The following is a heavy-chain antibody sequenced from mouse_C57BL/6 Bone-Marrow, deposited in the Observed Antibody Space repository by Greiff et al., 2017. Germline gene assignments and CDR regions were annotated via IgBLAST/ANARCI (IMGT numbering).Heavy chain of an antibody. CDR2: IYPRSGNT. J-gene: IGHJ4*01. V-gene: IGHV1-81*01. D-gene: IGHD4-1*01. CDR1: GYTFTSYG. Sequence: QVHVKQSGAELARPGASVKLSCKASGYTFTSYGISWVKQRTGQGLEWIGEIYPRSGNTYYNEKFKGKATLTADKSSSTAYMELRSLTSEDSAVYFCASGPANWDVDYAMDYWGKGTSVTVAS. CDR3: ASGPANWDVDYAMDY.